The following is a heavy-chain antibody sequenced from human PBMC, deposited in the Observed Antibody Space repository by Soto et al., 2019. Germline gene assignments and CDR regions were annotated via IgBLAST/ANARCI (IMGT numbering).Heavy chain of an antibody. D-gene: IGHD3-22*01. CDR3: ARVVVSYYDSSGYYYFDY. V-gene: IGHV4-4*02. J-gene: IGHJ4*02. CDR1: GGSISSSNW. CDR2: IYHSGST. Sequence: SETLSLTCAVSGGSISSSNWWSWVRQPPGKGLEWIGEIYHSGSTNYNPSLKSRVTISVDKSKNQFSLKLSSVTAADTAVYYCARVVVSYYDSSGYYYFDYWGKGTLVTVSS.